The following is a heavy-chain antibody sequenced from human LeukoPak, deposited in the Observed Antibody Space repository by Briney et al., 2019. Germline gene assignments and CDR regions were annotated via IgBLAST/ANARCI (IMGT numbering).Heavy chain of an antibody. CDR2: ITTNGGTT. CDR1: GFTFSDYP. Sequence: GGSLRLSCAASGFTFSDYPMHWVRQAPGKGLEYLSAITTNGGTTYYATSVKGRFIISRDNSKNTLYLQMGSLRVEDMGVYYCARLSPIVVAPGALDIWGQGTMVTVSS. J-gene: IGHJ3*02. V-gene: IGHV3-64*01. CDR3: ARLSPIVVAPGALDI. D-gene: IGHD2-15*01.